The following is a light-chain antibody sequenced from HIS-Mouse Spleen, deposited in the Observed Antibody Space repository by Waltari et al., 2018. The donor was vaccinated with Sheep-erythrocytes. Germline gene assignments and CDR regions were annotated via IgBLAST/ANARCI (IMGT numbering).Light chain of an antibody. CDR1: SSDVGGYNS. J-gene: IGLJ3*02. V-gene: IGLV2-8*01. CDR3: SSYAGSNNWV. CDR2: EVS. Sequence: QSALTQPPSASGSPGQSVTISCTGTSSDVGGYNSCPWYPHHPGKAPKLMIYEVSKRPSGVPDRFSGSKSGNTASLTVSGLQAEDEADYYCSSYAGSNNWVFGGGTKLTVL.